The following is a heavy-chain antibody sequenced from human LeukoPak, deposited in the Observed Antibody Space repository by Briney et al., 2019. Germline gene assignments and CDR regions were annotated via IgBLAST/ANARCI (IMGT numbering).Heavy chain of an antibody. V-gene: IGHV4-61*01. CDR1: GGSVSSGSYY. J-gene: IGHJ4*02. D-gene: IGHD6-13*01. CDR3: AREDSSSWYRGYFFDY. CDR2: IYYSGST. Sequence: SETLSLTCTVSGGSVSSGSYYWSWIRQPPGKGLEWIVYIYYSGSTNYNPSLKSRVTISVDTSKNQFSLKLGSVTAADTAVYYCAREDSSSWYRGYFFDYWGQGTLVTVSS.